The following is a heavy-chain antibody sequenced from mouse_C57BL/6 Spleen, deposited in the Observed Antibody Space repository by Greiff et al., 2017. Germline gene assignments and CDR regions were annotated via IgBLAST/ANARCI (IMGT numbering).Heavy chain of an antibody. CDR1: GYTFTSYW. Sequence: VQLQQSGAELVMPGASVKLSCKASGYTFTSYWMHWVKQRPGQGLEWIGEIDPSDSYTNYNQKFKGKSTLTVDKSSSTAYMQLSSLTSEDSAVYYCARRYGSSLYYFDYWGQGTTLTVSS. D-gene: IGHD1-1*01. J-gene: IGHJ2*01. CDR2: IDPSDSYT. V-gene: IGHV1-69*01. CDR3: ARRYGSSLYYFDY.